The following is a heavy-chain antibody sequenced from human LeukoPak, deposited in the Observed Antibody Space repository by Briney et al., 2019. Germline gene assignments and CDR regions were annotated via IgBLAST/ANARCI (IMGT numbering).Heavy chain of an antibody. CDR2: VSYDESNK. V-gene: IGHV3-30*04. D-gene: IGHD3-9*01. CDR3: ARDYDILTAYLSF. CDR1: GFTFNSYS. Sequence: GGSLRLSCAASGFTFNSYSMHWVRQAPGKGLEWVAVVSYDESNKYYADSVKGRFTISRDNSKNTLYLLMNGLRVDDTALYYCARDYDILTAYLSFWGQGTLVTVSS. J-gene: IGHJ4*02.